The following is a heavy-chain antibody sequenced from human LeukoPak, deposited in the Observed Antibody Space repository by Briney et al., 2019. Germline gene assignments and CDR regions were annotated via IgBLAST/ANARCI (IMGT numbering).Heavy chain of an antibody. V-gene: IGHV3-74*03. CDR1: GLTFSDFW. Sequence: GGSLRLSCAASGLTFSDFWMHWVRQAPGKGLVWVSRINSDGSSITYADSVKGRFTISRDNAKNTLYLQMNSLRVEDTAVYYCAREGRVSGYDFDCWGQGTLVTVSS. J-gene: IGHJ4*02. CDR3: AREGRVSGYDFDC. CDR2: INSDGSSI. D-gene: IGHD5-12*01.